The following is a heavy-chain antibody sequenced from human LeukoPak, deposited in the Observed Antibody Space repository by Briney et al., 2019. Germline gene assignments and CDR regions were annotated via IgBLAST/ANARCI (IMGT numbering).Heavy chain of an antibody. Sequence: GGSLRLSCAASGFTFSIYAMSWVRQAQGKGRRWVSFITSSGDGTYYADSVKGGFTISRDNSENMLYLQMNSLRVEDTAVYFCAKDRPNYYGSNGHYYRRDGDYWGQGTLVTVSS. J-gene: IGHJ4*02. V-gene: IGHV3-23*01. CDR3: AKDRPNYYGSNGHYYRRDGDY. D-gene: IGHD3-22*01. CDR1: GFTFSIYA. CDR2: ITSSGDGT.